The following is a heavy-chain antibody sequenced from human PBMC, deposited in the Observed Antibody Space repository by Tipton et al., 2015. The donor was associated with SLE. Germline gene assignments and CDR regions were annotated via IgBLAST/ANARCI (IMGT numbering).Heavy chain of an antibody. V-gene: IGHV4-59*01. CDR3: AREYSGYDYRTFDH. J-gene: IGHJ4*02. CDR2: IDYTANP. D-gene: IGHD5-12*01. CDR1: GGSIGSFY. Sequence: LRLSCTVSGGSIGSFYWSWIRQPPGKGLEWIGNIDYTANPNYSPSLKSRVTISIDTSTNHFSLKLRSVTAADTAVYYCAREYSGYDYRTFDHWGQGTLVTVSS.